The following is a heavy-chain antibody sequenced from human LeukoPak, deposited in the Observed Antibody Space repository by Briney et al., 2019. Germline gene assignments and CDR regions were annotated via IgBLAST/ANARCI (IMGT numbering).Heavy chain of an antibody. CDR3: ARLTSSWSFDY. J-gene: IGHJ4*02. V-gene: IGHV5-51*01. CDR1: GYSFTNYW. CDR2: ISPDGSDT. D-gene: IGHD6-13*01. Sequence: GESLKISCKGSGYSFTNYWIGWVRQMPGKGLEWMGIISPDGSDTRYSPSFQGQVTILADKSITTAYLQWSSLKASDTAMYYCARLTSSWSFDYWGQGTLVTVSS.